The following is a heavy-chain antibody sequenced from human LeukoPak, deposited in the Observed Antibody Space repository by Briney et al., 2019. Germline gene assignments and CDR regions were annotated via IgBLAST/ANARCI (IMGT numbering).Heavy chain of an antibody. D-gene: IGHD3-3*01. CDR1: GYTFTSYG. Sequence: ASVKVSCKTSGYTFTSYGISWVRQAPGQGLEWMGWISAYNGNTNYAQKLQGRVTMTTDTSTSTAYMELRSLRSDDTAVYYCARSSQYYDFWSGLSPRWYFDLWGRGTLVTVSS. CDR2: ISAYNGNT. J-gene: IGHJ2*01. V-gene: IGHV1-18*01. CDR3: ARSSQYYDFWSGLSPRWYFDL.